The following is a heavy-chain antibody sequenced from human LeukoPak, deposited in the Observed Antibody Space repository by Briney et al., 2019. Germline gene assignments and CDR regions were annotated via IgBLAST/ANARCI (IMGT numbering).Heavy chain of an antibody. D-gene: IGHD3-9*01. CDR3: ARVAFDWPTYYMDV. CDR2: INHSGST. V-gene: IGHV4-34*01. Sequence: SETLSLTCAVYGASFSGYYWSWIRQSPGKGLEWIGEINHSGSTNYNPSLKSRVTISVDTSKNQFSLKLSSVTAADTAVYYCARVAFDWPTYYMDVWGKGTTVTVSS. J-gene: IGHJ6*03. CDR1: GASFSGYY.